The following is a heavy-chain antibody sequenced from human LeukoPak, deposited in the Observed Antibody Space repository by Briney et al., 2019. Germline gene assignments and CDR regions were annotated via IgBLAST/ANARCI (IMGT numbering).Heavy chain of an antibody. CDR1: GYTFTSYG. D-gene: IGHD6-19*01. V-gene: IGHV1-18*04. CDR2: ISAYNGNT. Sequence: ASVKVSCKASGYTFTSYGISWVRQAPGQGLEWMGWISAYNGNTNYAQKLQGRVTMTTDTSTSTACMELRSLRSDDTAVYYCARDFGIAVAGPGYWGQGTLVTVSS. J-gene: IGHJ4*02. CDR3: ARDFGIAVAGPGY.